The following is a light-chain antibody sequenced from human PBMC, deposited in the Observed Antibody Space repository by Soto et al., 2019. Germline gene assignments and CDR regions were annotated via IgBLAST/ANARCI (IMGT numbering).Light chain of an antibody. V-gene: IGKV3-15*01. CDR3: HQYNNWPLT. CDR2: GAT. Sequence: ETVMTQSPATLSVSPGERATLSCRAGQSISNNLVWYQQNTGQAPRLLIYGATTRATGIPSRFSGSGSGTEFTLTISSLQSEDFAVDYCHQYNNWPLTFGGGTKVDIK. J-gene: IGKJ4*01. CDR1: QSISNN.